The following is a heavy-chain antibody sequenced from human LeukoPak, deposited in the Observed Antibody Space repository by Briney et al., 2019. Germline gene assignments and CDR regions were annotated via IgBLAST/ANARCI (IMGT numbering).Heavy chain of an antibody. CDR1: LDSTTSNF. Sequence: SETLSLTCTVSLDSTTSNFWSWIRQPPGKGLEWIGNIYYTGSTSYNPSLKSRVTMSVDTSKNQFSLKLSSVTAADTAVYYCARYLSSGLDYWGQGTLVTVSS. D-gene: IGHD3-10*01. CDR3: ARYLSSGLDY. J-gene: IGHJ4*02. CDR2: IYYTGST. V-gene: IGHV4-59*01.